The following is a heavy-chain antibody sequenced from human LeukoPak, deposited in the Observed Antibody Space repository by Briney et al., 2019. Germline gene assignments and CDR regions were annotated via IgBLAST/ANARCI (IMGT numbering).Heavy chain of an antibody. V-gene: IGHV3-7*01. CDR1: GFTFSSYG. Sequence: GGSLRLSCAASGFTFSSYGMHWVRQAPGKGLEWVANINQDGSEKYYVDSVEGRFTISRDSVKNSLYLQMTSVRADDTAMYYCVRDDYDFWSGYQRYFEFWGQGTLVTVSS. CDR3: VRDDYDFWSGYQRYFEF. D-gene: IGHD3-3*01. J-gene: IGHJ4*02. CDR2: INQDGSEK.